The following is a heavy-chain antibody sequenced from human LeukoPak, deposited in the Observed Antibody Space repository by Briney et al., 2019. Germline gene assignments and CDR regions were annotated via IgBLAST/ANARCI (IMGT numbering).Heavy chain of an antibody. J-gene: IGHJ5*02. V-gene: IGHV3-11*05. CDR3: ARDLSTFGHGVPDL. CDR2: IRSDSSYT. D-gene: IGHD3-16*01. CDR1: GFTFSSYA. Sequence: GGSLRLSCAASGFTFSSYAMSWIRQAPGKGLEWVSYIRSDSSYTNYADSVKGRFTISRDNAKNSLYLQMNSLTAEDTAVYYCARDLSTFGHGVPDLWGQGTLVSVSS.